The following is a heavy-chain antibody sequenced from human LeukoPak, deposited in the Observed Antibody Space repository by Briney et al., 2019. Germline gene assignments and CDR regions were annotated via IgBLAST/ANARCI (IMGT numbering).Heavy chain of an antibody. V-gene: IGHV3-30-3*01. CDR1: GFTFETYA. D-gene: IGHD6-13*01. CDR2: MSYDGINK. Sequence: PGGSLRPSCAASGFTFETYAIHWVRQAPGKGLEWVAAMSYDGINKHYADSVMGRFTISRDNSKNTLYLQMNSLRPEDTALYYCARNQGDPGIAAAGFFDYWGQGTLVTVSS. CDR3: ARNQGDPGIAAAGFFDY. J-gene: IGHJ4*02.